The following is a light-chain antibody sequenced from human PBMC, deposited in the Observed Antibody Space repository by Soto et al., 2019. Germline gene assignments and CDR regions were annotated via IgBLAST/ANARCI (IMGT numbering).Light chain of an antibody. CDR3: SSYTTSSTVL. Sequence: QSVLTQPASVSGSPGQSITISCTGTSSDVGGYNYVSWYQHLPGKAPKLLIYDVTNRPSGVSNRFSGSKSGNTASLTISGLQAEDEADYYCSSYTTSSTVLFGGGTKLTVL. V-gene: IGLV2-14*01. J-gene: IGLJ2*01. CDR2: DVT. CDR1: SSDVGGYNY.